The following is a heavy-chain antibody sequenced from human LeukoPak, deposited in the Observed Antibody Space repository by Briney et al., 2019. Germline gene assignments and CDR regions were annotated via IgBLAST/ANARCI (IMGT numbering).Heavy chain of an antibody. V-gene: IGHV3-49*04. CDR1: GFTFNTYW. Sequence: QPGGSLRLSCAASGFTFNTYWMSWVRQAPGKGLEWVGFIRSKAYGGTTEYAASVKGRFTISRDDSKSIAYLQMNSLKTEDTAVYYCTRDQVDTAMDPADAFDIWGQGTMVTVSS. J-gene: IGHJ3*02. CDR2: IRSKAYGGTT. D-gene: IGHD5-18*01. CDR3: TRDQVDTAMDPADAFDI.